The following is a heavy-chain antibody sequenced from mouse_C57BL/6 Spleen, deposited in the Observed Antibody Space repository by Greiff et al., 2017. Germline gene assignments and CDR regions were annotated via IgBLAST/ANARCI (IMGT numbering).Heavy chain of an antibody. CDR1: GFSLTSYG. D-gene: IGHD1-1*01. V-gene: IGHV2-5*01. CDR2: IWRGGST. J-gene: IGHJ4*01. CDR3: AKGGSSYYAMDY. Sequence: QVQLQQSGPGLVQPSQSLSITCTVSGFSLTSYGVHWVRQSPGKGLEWLGVIWRGGSTDYNAAFMSRLSITKDNSKSQVFFKMNSLQADDAAIYYCAKGGSSYYAMDYWGQGTSVTVSS.